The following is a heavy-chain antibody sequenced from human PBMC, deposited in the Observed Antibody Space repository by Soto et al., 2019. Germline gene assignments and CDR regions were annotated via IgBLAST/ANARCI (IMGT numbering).Heavy chain of an antibody. D-gene: IGHD3-3*01. J-gene: IGHJ5*02. CDR2: IHNSGNI. CDR1: GGTISSGDYH. V-gene: IGHV4-30-4*01. CDR3: ARVTNIISRFSSRFDP. Sequence: PSETLSLTCTVSGGTISSGDYHWSWIRQPPGKGPEWIGNIHNSGNIYYNPSLKSRLSISVDTSKNHFSLKLSSVTAADSAVYFCARVTNIISRFSSRFDPWGQGTLVTVSS.